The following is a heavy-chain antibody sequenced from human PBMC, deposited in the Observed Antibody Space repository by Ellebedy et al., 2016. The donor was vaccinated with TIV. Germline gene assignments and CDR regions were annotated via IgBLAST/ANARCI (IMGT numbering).Heavy chain of an antibody. D-gene: IGHD2-2*01. J-gene: IGHJ6*02. CDR3: ARGPSFPVVPAAMFGMDV. CDR2: IWYDGSNK. CDR1: GFTFSSYG. Sequence: PGGSLRLSCAASGFTFSSYGMHWVRQAPGKGLEWVAVIWYDGSNKYYADSVKGRFTISRDNSKNTLYLQMNSLRAEDTAVYYCARGPSFPVVPAAMFGMDVWGQGTTVTVSS. V-gene: IGHV3-33*08.